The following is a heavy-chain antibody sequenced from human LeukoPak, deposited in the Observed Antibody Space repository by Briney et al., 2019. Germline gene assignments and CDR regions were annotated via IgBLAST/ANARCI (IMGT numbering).Heavy chain of an antibody. CDR2: INPSGGST. J-gene: IGHJ4*02. CDR3: ARGDPEWEQLGPDY. V-gene: IGHV1-46*01. D-gene: IGHD1-26*01. CDR1: GFTFSSYA. Sequence: PGGSLRLSCAASGFTFSSYAMHWVRQAPGQGLEWMGIINPSGGSTSYAQKFQGRVTMTRDTSTSTVYMELSSLRSEDTAVYYCARGDPEWEQLGPDYWGQGTLVTVSS.